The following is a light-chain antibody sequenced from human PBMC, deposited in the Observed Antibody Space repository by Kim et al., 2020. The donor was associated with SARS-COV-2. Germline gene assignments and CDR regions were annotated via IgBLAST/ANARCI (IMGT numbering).Light chain of an antibody. CDR2: GAS. J-gene: IGKJ1*01. V-gene: IGKV3-20*01. CDR3: QQYGSSPPWT. CDR1: QSVSSSY. Sequence: PGERATLASRASQSVSSSYSAWYQQKPGQAPRLLIYGASSRATGIPDRFSGSESGTDFTLTISRLEPEDFAVYYCQQYGSSPPWTFGQGTKVDIK.